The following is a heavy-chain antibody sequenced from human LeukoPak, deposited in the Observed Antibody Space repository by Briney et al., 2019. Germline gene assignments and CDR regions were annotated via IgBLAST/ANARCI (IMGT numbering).Heavy chain of an antibody. J-gene: IGHJ4*02. D-gene: IGHD3-9*01. CDR3: AXSAPSDILTDDY. CDR1: GYTFTGYY. CDR2: INPNSGGT. V-gene: IGHV1-2*02. Sequence: ASVKVSCKASGYTFTGYYMHWVRQAPGQGLEWMGWINPNSGGTNYAQKFQGRVTMTRDTSISTAYMELSRLRSDDTALYYGAXSAPSDILTDDYWGQGTLVTVSS.